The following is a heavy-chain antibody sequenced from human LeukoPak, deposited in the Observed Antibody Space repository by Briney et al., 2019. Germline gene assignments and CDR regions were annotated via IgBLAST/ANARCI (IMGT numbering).Heavy chain of an antibody. D-gene: IGHD2-2*03. CDR2: VSGSGGGT. Sequence: GGSLRLSCAASGFTFSSYSMNWVRQAPGKGLEWVSAVSGSGGGTYYADSVKGRFTISRDNSKNTLYLQMNSLRAEDTALYYCAKVIIGSLRGLEYWGQGTLVTVSS. CDR3: AKVIIGSLRGLEY. CDR1: GFTFSSYS. J-gene: IGHJ4*02. V-gene: IGHV3-23*01.